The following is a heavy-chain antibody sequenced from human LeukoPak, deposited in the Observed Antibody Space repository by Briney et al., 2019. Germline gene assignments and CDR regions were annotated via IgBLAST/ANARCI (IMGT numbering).Heavy chain of an antibody. V-gene: IGHV1-2*02. D-gene: IGHD6-6*01. Sequence: GAVKVSCKASVYTFTGYYMHWVRQAPGRGGEWMGWINPNSGGTNYAQKFQGRVTMTSDTSISTAYMELRRLRSDDTAVYSCARDPTMLAASSLSDYRGPGTLVTVSS. J-gene: IGHJ4*02. CDR3: ARDPTMLAASSLSDY. CDR1: VYTFTGYY. CDR2: INPNSGGT.